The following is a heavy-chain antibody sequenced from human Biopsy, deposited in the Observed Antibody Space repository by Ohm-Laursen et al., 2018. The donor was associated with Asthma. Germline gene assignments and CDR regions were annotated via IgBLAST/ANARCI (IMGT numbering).Heavy chain of an antibody. J-gene: IGHJ6*02. CDR3: ARGSSSRLSQWELLVSGGKRAHSYYGMDV. D-gene: IGHD1-26*01. CDR1: GGSFSSNY. Sequence: GTLSLTWAVYGGSFSSNYWSWIRQTPGKGLEWLGDTHHSGITNYNPFPSRRLTLSVDTTKNQFFLRLTSVTAADTAVYYCARGSSSRLSQWELLVSGGKRAHSYYGMDVWGQGTTVTVSS. V-gene: IGHV4-34*01. CDR2: THHSGIT.